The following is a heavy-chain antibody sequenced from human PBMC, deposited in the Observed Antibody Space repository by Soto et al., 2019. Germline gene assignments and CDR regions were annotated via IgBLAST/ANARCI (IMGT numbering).Heavy chain of an antibody. CDR3: ARHAISGGVISPGDY. CDR1: GGSISSSSYY. J-gene: IGHJ4*02. CDR2: IYYSGST. D-gene: IGHD3-16*02. V-gene: IGHV4-39*01. Sequence: SETLSLTCTVSGGSISSSSYYWGWIRQPPGKGLEWIGSIYYSGSTYYNPSLKSRVTISVDTSKNQFSLKLSSVTAADTAVYYCARHAISGGVISPGDYWGQGTLVTVSS.